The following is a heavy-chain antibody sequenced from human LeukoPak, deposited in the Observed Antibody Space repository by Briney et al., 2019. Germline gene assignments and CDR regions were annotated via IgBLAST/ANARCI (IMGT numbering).Heavy chain of an antibody. CDR2: IYYSGST. V-gene: IGHV4-59*01. Sequence: SETLSLTCTVSGGSINSYYCSWIRQPPGKGLEWVGYIYYSGSTNYKPSLKRRVTISVDTSKNQFSLKVSSVTAADTAVYYCASSRSSSGWSLIDYWGQGALVTVSS. CDR3: ASSRSSSGWSLIDY. CDR1: GGSINSYY. J-gene: IGHJ4*02. D-gene: IGHD6-19*01.